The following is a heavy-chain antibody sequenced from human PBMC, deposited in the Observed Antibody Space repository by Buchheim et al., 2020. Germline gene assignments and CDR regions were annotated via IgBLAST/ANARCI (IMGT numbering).Heavy chain of an antibody. CDR3: AKVHGYYDSSGYTPFDY. Sequence: QVQLVESGGGVVQPGRSLRLSCAASGFTFSSYGMHWVRQAPGKGLEWVAVISYDGSNKYYADSVKGRFTISSDNSKNTLYLQMNSLRAEDTAVYYCAKVHGYYDSSGYTPFDYWGQGTL. CDR1: GFTFSSYG. J-gene: IGHJ4*02. D-gene: IGHD3-22*01. CDR2: ISYDGSNK. V-gene: IGHV3-30*18.